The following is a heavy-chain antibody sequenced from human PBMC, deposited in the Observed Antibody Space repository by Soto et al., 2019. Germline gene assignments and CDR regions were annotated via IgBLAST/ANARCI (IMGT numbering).Heavy chain of an antibody. V-gene: IGHV3-30*18. CDR1: GFTFSSYG. J-gene: IGHJ5*02. CDR3: MKPRSSLKWPPFDP. D-gene: IGHD3-3*01. Sequence: QVKLVDSGGGVVQPGRSLRLSCRTSGFTFSSYGMHWVRQAPGKGPEWVAFISNDGSKTDYADSVKGRFTVSRDKPKNTPFLKMNRLRGEETAVYYCMKPRSSLKWPPFDPWGHGTLVTVSS. CDR2: ISNDGSKT.